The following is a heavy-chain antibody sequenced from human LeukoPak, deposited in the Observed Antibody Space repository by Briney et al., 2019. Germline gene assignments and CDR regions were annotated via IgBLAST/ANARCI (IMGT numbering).Heavy chain of an antibody. CDR2: IYYSGST. V-gene: IGHV4-30-4*01. CDR1: GGSISSGDYY. J-gene: IGHJ4*02. Sequence: SETLSLTCTVSGGSISSGDYYWSWIRQPPGTGLEWIGYIYYSGSTYYNPSLKSRVTISVDTSKNQFSLKLSSVTAADTAVYYCARVPFRSYYDSSGYCFDYWGQGTLVTVSS. CDR3: ARVPFRSYYDSSGYCFDY. D-gene: IGHD3-22*01.